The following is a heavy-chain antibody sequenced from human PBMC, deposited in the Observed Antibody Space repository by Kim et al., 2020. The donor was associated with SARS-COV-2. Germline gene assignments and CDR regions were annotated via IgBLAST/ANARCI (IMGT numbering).Heavy chain of an antibody. Sequence: SETLSLTCAVYGGSFSGYYWSWIRQPPGKGLEWIGEINHSGSTNYNPSLKSRVTISVDTSKNQFSLKLSSVTAADTAVYYCARAAPPHCSSTSCYRPPTPRFDPWGQGTLVTVSS. J-gene: IGHJ5*02. CDR3: ARAAPPHCSSTSCYRPPTPRFDP. D-gene: IGHD2-2*01. CDR1: GGSFSGYY. CDR2: INHSGST. V-gene: IGHV4-34*01.